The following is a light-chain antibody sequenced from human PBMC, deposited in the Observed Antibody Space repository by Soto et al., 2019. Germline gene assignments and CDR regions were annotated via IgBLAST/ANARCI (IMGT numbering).Light chain of an antibody. V-gene: IGKV3-11*01. Sequence: EIVLTPSPGTPSFSPGERATLSCRASQSVSSYFAWYQQKPGQAPRLLIYDASNRATGIPARFSGSGSGTDFTLTISSLEPEDFAVYYCQQRGNWPLTFGQGTKVDIK. CDR3: QQRGNWPLT. J-gene: IGKJ1*01. CDR1: QSVSSY. CDR2: DAS.